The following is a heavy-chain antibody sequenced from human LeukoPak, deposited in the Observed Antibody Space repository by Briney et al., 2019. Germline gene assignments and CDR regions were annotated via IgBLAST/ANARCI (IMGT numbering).Heavy chain of an antibody. D-gene: IGHD2/OR15-2a*01. Sequence: GGSLRLSCGASGFIFSRHWMSWVRQAPGKGPEWVANIKQDGSERYYVGSVKGRFTISRDNAKNLSYLQTNSLRAEDTALYYCARDGGHSTDFDYWGQGTLVTVSS. V-gene: IGHV3-7*01. CDR2: IKQDGSER. J-gene: IGHJ4*02. CDR3: ARDGGHSTDFDY. CDR1: GFIFSRHW.